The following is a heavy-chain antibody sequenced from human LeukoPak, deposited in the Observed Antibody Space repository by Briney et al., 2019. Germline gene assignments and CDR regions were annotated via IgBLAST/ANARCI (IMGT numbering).Heavy chain of an antibody. J-gene: IGHJ4*02. CDR1: GFTFSSYG. D-gene: IGHD3-22*01. V-gene: IGHV3-30*02. CDR3: AKGAVYYYDSSGYYFDY. CDR2: IRYDGSNK. Sequence: GGSLRLSCAASGFTFSSYGMHWVRQAPGKGLEWVAFIRYDGSNKYYADSVKGRFTISRYNSKNTLYLQMNSLRAEDTAVYYCAKGAVYYYDSSGYYFDYWGQGTLVTVSS.